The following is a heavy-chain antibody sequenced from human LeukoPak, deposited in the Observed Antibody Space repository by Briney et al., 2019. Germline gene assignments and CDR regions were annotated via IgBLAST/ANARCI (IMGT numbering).Heavy chain of an antibody. D-gene: IGHD1-1*01. CDR2: ISSSSSYI. CDR3: ATLVGRNWYEDY. CDR1: GFTFSSYS. J-gene: IGHJ4*02. Sequence: PGGSLRLSCAASGFTFSSYSMNWVRQAPGKGLEWVSSISSSSSYIYYADSVEGRFTISRDNPKNSLYLQMNSLRAEDTAVYYCATLVGRNWYEDYCGQGTLVTVSS. V-gene: IGHV3-21*01.